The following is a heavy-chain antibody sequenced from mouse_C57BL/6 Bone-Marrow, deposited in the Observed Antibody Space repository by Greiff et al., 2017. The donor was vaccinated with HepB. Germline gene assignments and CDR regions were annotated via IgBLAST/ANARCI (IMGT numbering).Heavy chain of an antibody. V-gene: IGHV1-26*01. Sequence: EVQLQQSGPELVKPGASVKISCKASGYTFTDYYMNWVKQSHGKSLEWIGDINPNNGGTSYNQKFKGKATLTVDKSSSTAYMELRSLTSEDSAVYYCARHYGYDDGSWFAYWGQGTLVTVSA. CDR2: INPNNGGT. CDR3: ARHYGYDDGSWFAY. CDR1: GYTFTDYY. D-gene: IGHD2-2*01. J-gene: IGHJ3*01.